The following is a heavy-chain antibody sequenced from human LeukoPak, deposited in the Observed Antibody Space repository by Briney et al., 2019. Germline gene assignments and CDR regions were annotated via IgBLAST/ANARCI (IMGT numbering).Heavy chain of an antibody. CDR1: GFTSSSYA. CDR2: ISGSGGST. V-gene: IGHV3-23*01. Sequence: GGSLRLSCAASGFTSSSYAMSWVRQAPGKGLEWVSAISGSGGSTYYADSVKGRFTISRDNSKNTLYLQMNSLRAEDTAVYYCAKDPTTVTTGNWFDPWGQGTLVTVSS. CDR3: AKDPTTVTTGNWFDP. J-gene: IGHJ5*02. D-gene: IGHD4-17*01.